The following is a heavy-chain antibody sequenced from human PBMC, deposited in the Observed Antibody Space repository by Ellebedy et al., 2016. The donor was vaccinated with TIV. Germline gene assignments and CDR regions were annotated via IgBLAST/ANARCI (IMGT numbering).Heavy chain of an antibody. CDR3: ARAEDTTMVFHY. CDR2: IIPIVGIA. Sequence: AASVKVSCKASGYTFTSYGISWVRQAPGQRLEWMGRIIPIVGIANYAQKFQGRVTITADKSTSTAYMELSSLRSDDTGVYFCARAEDTTMVFHYWGQGTLVTVSS. J-gene: IGHJ4*02. D-gene: IGHD5-18*01. CDR1: GYTFTSYG. V-gene: IGHV1-69*04.